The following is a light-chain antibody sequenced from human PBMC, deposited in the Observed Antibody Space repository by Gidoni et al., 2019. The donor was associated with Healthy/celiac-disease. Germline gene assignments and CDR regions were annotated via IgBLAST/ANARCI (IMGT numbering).Light chain of an antibody. CDR1: NLGSKS. Sequence: SYVLTQPPPVSVAPGKTARITCGGNNLGSKSVNWYQQKPGQAPVLVIYYDSDRPSGIPERFSGSNSGNTATLTISRVEPGDEADYYCQVWDSSSDQYVFGTGTKVTVL. V-gene: IGLV3-21*04. CDR2: YDS. J-gene: IGLJ1*01. CDR3: QVWDSSSDQYV.